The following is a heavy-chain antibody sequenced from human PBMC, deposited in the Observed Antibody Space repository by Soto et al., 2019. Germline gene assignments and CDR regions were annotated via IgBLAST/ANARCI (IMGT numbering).Heavy chain of an antibody. Sequence: SETLSLTCTVSGGSISSGGYYWSWIRQHPGKGLEWIGYIYYSGSTYYNPSLKSRVTISVDTSKNQFSLKLSSVAAADTAVYYCARGSTMIVENWFDPWGQGTLVTVSS. V-gene: IGHV4-31*03. J-gene: IGHJ5*02. CDR2: IYYSGST. CDR3: ARGSTMIVENWFDP. CDR1: GGSISSGGYY. D-gene: IGHD3-22*01.